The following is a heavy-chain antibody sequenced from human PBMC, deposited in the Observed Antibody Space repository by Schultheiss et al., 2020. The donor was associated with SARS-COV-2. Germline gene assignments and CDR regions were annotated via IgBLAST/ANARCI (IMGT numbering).Heavy chain of an antibody. CDR2: ISYDGSNK. V-gene: IGHV3-30*18. Sequence: GGSLRLSFAASGFTFSSYGMHWVRQAPGKGLEWVAVISYDGSNKYYADSVKGRFTISRDNSKNTLYLQMNSLRAEDTAVYYCAKAAATGGWFDPWGQGTLVTVSS. J-gene: IGHJ5*02. CDR1: GFTFSSYG. D-gene: IGHD2-15*01. CDR3: AKAAATGGWFDP.